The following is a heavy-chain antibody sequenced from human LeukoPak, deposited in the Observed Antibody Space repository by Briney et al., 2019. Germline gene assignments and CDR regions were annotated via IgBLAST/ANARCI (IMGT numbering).Heavy chain of an antibody. CDR3: AREEYFDL. CDR1: IDSFTNYY. J-gene: IGHJ2*01. Sequence: PSETLSLTCAVYIDSFTNYYWNWIRQTPGKGLEWIGEVNDSGGTNINPSLRSRVILSVDTSKNQFSLKLSSVTAADTAVYYCAREEYFDLWGRGTLVTVSS. CDR2: VNDSGGT. V-gene: IGHV4-34*01.